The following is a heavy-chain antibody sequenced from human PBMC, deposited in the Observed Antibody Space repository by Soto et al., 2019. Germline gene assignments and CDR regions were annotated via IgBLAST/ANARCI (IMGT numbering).Heavy chain of an antibody. J-gene: IGHJ5*02. V-gene: IGHV4-30-4*01. Sequence: SETLSLTCTVSGGSISSSDYYWSWIRQPPGKGLEWIWYIYYSGSTYYNPSLKSRVTISVDTSKNQFSLKLSSVTAADTAVYYCARERPDGSRLDPWGQGTLVTVSS. CDR2: IYYSGST. CDR3: ARERPDGSRLDP. D-gene: IGHD6-13*01. CDR1: GGSISSSDYY.